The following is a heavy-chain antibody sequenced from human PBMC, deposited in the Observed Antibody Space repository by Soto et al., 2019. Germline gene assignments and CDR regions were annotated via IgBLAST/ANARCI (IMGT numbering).Heavy chain of an antibody. Sequence: GGSLRLSCAAPGFTFSSYAMSWVRQAPGKGLEWVSAISGSGGSTYYADSVKGRFTISRDNSKNTLYLQMNSLRAEDTAVYYCAKSRDSGYDSFYFDYWGQGTLVTVSS. CDR1: GFTFSSYA. CDR3: AKSRDSGYDSFYFDY. V-gene: IGHV3-23*01. J-gene: IGHJ4*02. D-gene: IGHD5-12*01. CDR2: ISGSGGST.